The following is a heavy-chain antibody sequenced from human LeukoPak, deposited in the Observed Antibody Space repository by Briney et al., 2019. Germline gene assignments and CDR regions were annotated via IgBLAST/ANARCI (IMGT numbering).Heavy chain of an antibody. CDR2: IYPGDSDI. D-gene: IGHD2-2*01. CDR3: ARRCTSTSCGFEY. V-gene: IGHV5-51*01. Sequence: GESLKISCKGSGYPFTDYWIAWVRQMPGKGLEWMGIIYPGDSDITYSPSFQGQVTISVDKSISTAFLQWSSLKASDTAMYYCARRCTSTSCGFEYWGQGTLVTVSS. J-gene: IGHJ4*02. CDR1: GYPFTDYW.